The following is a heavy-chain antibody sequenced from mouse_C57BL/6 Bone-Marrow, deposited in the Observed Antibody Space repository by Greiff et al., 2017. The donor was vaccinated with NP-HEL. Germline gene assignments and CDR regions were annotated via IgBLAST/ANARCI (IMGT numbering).Heavy chain of an antibody. CDR2: IDPENGDT. V-gene: IGHV14-4*01. J-gene: IGHJ1*03. CDR1: GFNIKDDY. CDR3: TRITTVAV. Sequence: EVKLQQSGAELVRPGASVKLSCTASGFNIKDDYMHWVKQRPEQGLEWIGWIDPENGDTEYASKFQGKATITADTSSNTAYLQLSSLTSEDTAVYYCTRITTVAVWGTGTTVTVSS. D-gene: IGHD1-1*01.